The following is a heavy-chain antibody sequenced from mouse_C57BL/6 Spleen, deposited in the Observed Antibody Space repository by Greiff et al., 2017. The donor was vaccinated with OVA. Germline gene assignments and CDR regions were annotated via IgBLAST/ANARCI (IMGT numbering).Heavy chain of an antibody. CDR3: ASRPYYAMDY. Sequence: VQLVESGAELARPGASVKLSCKASGYTFTSYGISWVKQRTGQGLEWIGEIYPRSGNTYYNEKFKGKATLTADKSSSTAYMELRSLTSEDSAVYFCASRPYYAMDYWGQGTSVTVSS. CDR2: IYPRSGNT. V-gene: IGHV1-81*01. J-gene: IGHJ4*01. CDR1: GYTFTSYG.